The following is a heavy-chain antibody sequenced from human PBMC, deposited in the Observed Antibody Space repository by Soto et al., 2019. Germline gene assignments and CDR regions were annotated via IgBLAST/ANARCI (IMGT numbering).Heavy chain of an antibody. CDR1: GASVSSSNYY. Sequence: PSETLSLTCIVSGASVSSSNYYWGWVRQSPGKGPEWIGSIYYSGNTYYNPSLESRVTISVDKSYNEFSLKVISVTAADTAVYYCARLEGLATISYYFDIWGQGALLTVSS. V-gene: IGHV4-39*01. J-gene: IGHJ4*02. CDR3: ARLEGLATISYYFDI. D-gene: IGHD2-15*01. CDR2: IYYSGNT.